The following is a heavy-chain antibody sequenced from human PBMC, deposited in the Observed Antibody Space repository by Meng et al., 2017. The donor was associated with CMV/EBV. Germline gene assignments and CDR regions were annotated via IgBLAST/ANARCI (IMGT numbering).Heavy chain of an antibody. CDR3: ARGGIAAAGPFDY. V-gene: IGHV4-34*01. Sequence: QRCGEGRFQPSAPLPLTCAVYGGSFSGSYGAWIRQPPGKGLEWIGEINHSGSTNYNPSLKNRVTISVDTSKNQFSLKLSSVTAADTAVYYCARGGIAAAGPFDYWGQGTLVTVSS. J-gene: IGHJ4*02. CDR2: INHSGST. CDR1: GGSFSGSY. D-gene: IGHD6-13*01.